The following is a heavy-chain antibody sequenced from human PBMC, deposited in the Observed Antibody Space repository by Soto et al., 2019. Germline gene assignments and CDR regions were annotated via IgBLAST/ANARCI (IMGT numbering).Heavy chain of an antibody. D-gene: IGHD2-21*01. CDR2: IDPRGGCT. CDR3: ASHCGTRCSARVPP. V-gene: IGHV1-46*03. J-gene: IGHJ5*02. Sequence: QVQLVQSGPEVKKPGASVKISCRASGYRFTKYYVHWVRQAPGQGLEWMGVIDPRGGCTTYAQTFQARVSTPRDSDWSTCFLEPARQSSERTAMYFCASHCGTRCSARVPPWGQGTLVNVSS. CDR1: GYRFTKYY.